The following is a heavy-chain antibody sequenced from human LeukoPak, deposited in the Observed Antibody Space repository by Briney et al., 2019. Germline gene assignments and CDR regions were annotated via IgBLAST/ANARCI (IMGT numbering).Heavy chain of an antibody. CDR1: GFTFSSYG. V-gene: IGHV3-33*06. D-gene: IGHD4-17*01. Sequence: PGRSLRLSCAASGFTFSSYGMHWVRQAPGKGLEWVAVIWYDGSNKYYADSMKGRFTISRDNSKNTLYLQMNSLRAEDTAVYYCAKSEDGAPVDYWGQGTLVTVSS. CDR3: AKSEDGAPVDY. J-gene: IGHJ4*02. CDR2: IWYDGSNK.